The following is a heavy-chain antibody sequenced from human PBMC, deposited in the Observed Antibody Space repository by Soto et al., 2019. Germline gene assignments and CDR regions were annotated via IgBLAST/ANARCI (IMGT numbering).Heavy chain of an antibody. CDR2: INAGNGNT. CDR1: GYTFTSYA. CDR3: ARDSALAVAGLFDY. V-gene: IGHV1-3*01. D-gene: IGHD6-19*01. J-gene: IGHJ4*02. Sequence: ASVKVSCKASGYTFTSYAMHWVRQAPGQRLEWMGWINAGNGNTKYSQKFQGRVTITRDTSASTAYMELSSLRSEDTAVYYCARDSALAVAGLFDYWGQGTLVTVSS.